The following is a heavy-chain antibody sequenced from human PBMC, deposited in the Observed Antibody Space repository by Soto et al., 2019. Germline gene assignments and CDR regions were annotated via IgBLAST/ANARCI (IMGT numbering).Heavy chain of an antibody. D-gene: IGHD2-15*01. V-gene: IGHV3-33*01. Sequence: QVQLVESGGGVVQPGRSLRLSCAASGFTFSSYGMHWVRQAPGKGLEWAAVIWYDGSNKYYADSVKGRFTISRDNSKNTLYLQMNSLRAEDTAVYYCARDLGYCSGGSCYPHDAFDIWGQGTMVTVSS. CDR1: GFTFSSYG. CDR3: ARDLGYCSGGSCYPHDAFDI. J-gene: IGHJ3*02. CDR2: IWYDGSNK.